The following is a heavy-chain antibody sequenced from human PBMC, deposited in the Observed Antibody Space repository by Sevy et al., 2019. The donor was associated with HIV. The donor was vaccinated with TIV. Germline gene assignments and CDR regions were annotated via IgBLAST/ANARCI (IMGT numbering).Heavy chain of an antibody. D-gene: IGHD1-26*01. Sequence: GGSLRLSCAASGFTFSSYGMHWVRQAPGKGLEWVAVISYDGSNKYYADSVKGRFTISRDNSKNTLYLQMNGLRAEDTAVYYCAKDRRLSGSYYYYGMDVWGQGTTVTVSS. CDR3: AKDRRLSGSYYYYGMDV. CDR1: GFTFSSYG. J-gene: IGHJ6*02. CDR2: ISYDGSNK. V-gene: IGHV3-30*18.